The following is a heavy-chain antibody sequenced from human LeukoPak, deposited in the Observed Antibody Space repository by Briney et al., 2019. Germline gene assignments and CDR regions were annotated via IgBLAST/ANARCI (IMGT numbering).Heavy chain of an antibody. CDR3: AKDRIGLRVRSSRDAFDI. J-gene: IGHJ3*02. D-gene: IGHD2-15*01. CDR2: IYSGGST. Sequence: SGGSLRLSCAASGFTVSSNYMSWVRQAPGKGLEWVSVIYSGGSTYYADSVKGRFTISRDNSKNTLYLQMNSLRAEDTAVYYCAKDRIGLRVRSSRDAFDIWGQGTMVTVSS. CDR1: GFTVSSNY. V-gene: IGHV3-53*01.